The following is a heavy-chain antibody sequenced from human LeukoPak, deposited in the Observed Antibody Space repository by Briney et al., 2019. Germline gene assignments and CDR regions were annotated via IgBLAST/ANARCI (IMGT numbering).Heavy chain of an antibody. CDR1: GFTFSNYW. CDR2: IKQDGSEK. V-gene: IGHV3-7*01. Sequence: VGSLRLSCAASGFTFSNYWMSWVRQAPGKGLEWVANIKQDGSEKYYVDSVKGRFTISRDNAKNSLYLQMNSLRAEDTAVYYCAREYDAYCGGDCYMYYFDYWGQGTLVTVSS. J-gene: IGHJ4*02. D-gene: IGHD2-21*01. CDR3: AREYDAYCGGDCYMYYFDY.